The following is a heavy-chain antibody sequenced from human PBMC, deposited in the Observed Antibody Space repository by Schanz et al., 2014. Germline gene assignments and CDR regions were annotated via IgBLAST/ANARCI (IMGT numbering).Heavy chain of an antibody. CDR2: VSRSTPDI. CDR1: GFTFSSYA. D-gene: IGHD3-3*01. J-gene: IGHJ4*02. Sequence: EMQLLESGGGLAQPGGSLRLSCAASGFTFSSYAMNWVRQAPGKGLEWVSYVSRSTPDIYYADSVKGRFTMSRDNAKNSVFLQMNSLRAEDTAVYYCVRDSFFAFDYWGQGTLVTVSS. CDR3: VRDSFFAFDY. V-gene: IGHV3-48*01.